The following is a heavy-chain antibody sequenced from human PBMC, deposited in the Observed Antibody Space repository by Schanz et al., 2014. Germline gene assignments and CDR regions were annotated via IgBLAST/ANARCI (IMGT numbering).Heavy chain of an antibody. D-gene: IGHD5-18*01. CDR2: ISAYNGNT. CDR1: GYTFSDYG. CDR3: TRGGYSYALSAFDI. V-gene: IGHV1-18*01. Sequence: QVQLVQSGAEVKKPGASVKVSCKTSGYTFSDYGITWVRQAPGQGLEWMGWISAYNGNTNYAQKLQGRVTMTTDTSTSTAYMELRSLRSDDTALYYCTRGGYSYALSAFDIWGQGTMVTVSS. J-gene: IGHJ3*02.